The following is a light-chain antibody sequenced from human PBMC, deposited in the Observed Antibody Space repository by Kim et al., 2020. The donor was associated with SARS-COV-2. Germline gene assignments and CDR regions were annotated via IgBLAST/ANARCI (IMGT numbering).Light chain of an antibody. CDR2: AAS. CDR1: QNISNY. CDR3: QQSYATPLFT. J-gene: IGKJ3*01. V-gene: IGKV1-39*01. Sequence: SVGDRVTITCRASQNISNYLNWYQKKPGKAPKLLIYAASNLQRGVPSRFSGRGSGTDFTLTIISLQPEDFATYYCQQSYATPLFTFGPGTKVDIK.